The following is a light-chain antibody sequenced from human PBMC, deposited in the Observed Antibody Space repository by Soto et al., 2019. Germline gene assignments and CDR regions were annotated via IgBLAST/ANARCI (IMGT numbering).Light chain of an antibody. CDR1: QSVSSSY. V-gene: IGKV3-20*01. J-gene: IGKJ4*01. CDR2: GAS. Sequence: TLSLSPGERATLSCRASQSVSSSYLAWYQQKPGQAPRLLIYGASSRATGIPDRFSGSGSGTDFTLTISRLEPEDFAVYYCQQYGSSPLTFGGGTKVEIK. CDR3: QQYGSSPLT.